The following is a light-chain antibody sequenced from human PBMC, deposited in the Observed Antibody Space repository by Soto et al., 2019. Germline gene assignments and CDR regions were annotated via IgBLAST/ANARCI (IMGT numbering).Light chain of an antibody. CDR3: QHRSSWPRS. J-gene: IGKJ1*01. V-gene: IGKV3-11*01. CDR1: QSVGTS. Sequence: DIVLTQSPATLSLSPGDRATLSCRASQSVGTSLAWYKQQPGQAPRLLIHDAAYRASGIPERFSGSGSGTAFSLSISCLEPDDFAVYYCQHRSSWPRSFGRGTKVEV. CDR2: DAA.